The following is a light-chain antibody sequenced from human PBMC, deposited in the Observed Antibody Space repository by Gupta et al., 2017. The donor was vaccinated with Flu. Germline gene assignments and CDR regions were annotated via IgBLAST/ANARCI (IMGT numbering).Light chain of an antibody. Sequence: DIQMTQSPSSLSASVGDRVTITCQASQDISNYLNWYQQKPGKAPKLLIYDASNWETGVPSRFSGSGSGIDFTFTISIRQPEDIATYYCQQYENLSSITFGQGTRLEIK. CDR3: QQYENLSSIT. V-gene: IGKV1-33*01. CDR1: QDISNY. CDR2: DAS. J-gene: IGKJ5*01.